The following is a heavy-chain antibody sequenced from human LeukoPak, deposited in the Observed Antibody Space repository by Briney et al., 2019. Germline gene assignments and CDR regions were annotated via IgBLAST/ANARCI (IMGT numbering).Heavy chain of an antibody. CDR3: AKDSLADIDY. D-gene: IGHD3-16*01. Sequence: GGSLRLSCAASGFIFSTYGMYWVRQAPGKGLEWVAFIRHDGSIKNYADSVKGRSTISRDNSKNTLYLQMNSLRAEDTAVYYCAKDSLADIDYWGQGTMVTVSS. CDR1: GFIFSTYG. CDR2: IRHDGSIK. J-gene: IGHJ4*02. V-gene: IGHV3-30*02.